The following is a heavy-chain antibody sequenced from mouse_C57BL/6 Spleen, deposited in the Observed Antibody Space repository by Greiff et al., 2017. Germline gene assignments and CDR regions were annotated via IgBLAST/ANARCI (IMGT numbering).Heavy chain of an antibody. CDR2: IDPENGDT. CDR1: GFNIKDDY. Sequence: EVKLVESGAELVRPGASVKLSCTASGFNIKDDYMHWVKQRPEQGLEWIGWIDPENGDTEYASKFQGKTTITADTSSHTAYLQLSSLTSEDTAVYYCTTGTGTLAYWGQGTLVTVSA. CDR3: TTGTGTLAY. V-gene: IGHV14-4*01. D-gene: IGHD4-1*01. J-gene: IGHJ3*01.